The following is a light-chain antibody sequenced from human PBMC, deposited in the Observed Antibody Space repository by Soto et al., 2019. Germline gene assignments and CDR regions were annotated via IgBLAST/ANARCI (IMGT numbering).Light chain of an antibody. V-gene: IGKV1-12*01. Sequence: DSQMTQSPSSVSASIGDRVTITCRASQGISTWLDWYQQKPGKAPKFLIYAASNLQGGVPSRFSGSGSGTDFTLTITSLQPEDFATYYCQQANSFPITFGQGTRLEIK. CDR1: QGISTW. CDR2: AAS. CDR3: QQANSFPIT. J-gene: IGKJ5*01.